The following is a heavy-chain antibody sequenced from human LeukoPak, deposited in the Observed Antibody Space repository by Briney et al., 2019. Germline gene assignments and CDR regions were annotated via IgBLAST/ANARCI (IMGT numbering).Heavy chain of an antibody. J-gene: IGHJ5*02. CDR1: GGSISSSSYY. D-gene: IGHD3-9*01. CDR3: ACQVLRYFDWLLPTGFDP. V-gene: IGHV4-39*01. CDR2: IYYSGST. Sequence: SETLSLTCTVSGGSISSSSYYWGWIRQPPGKGLEWIGSIYYSGSTYYNPSLKSRVTISVDTSKNQCSLKLSSVTAADTAVYYCACQVLRYFDWLLPTGFDPWGQGTLVTVSS.